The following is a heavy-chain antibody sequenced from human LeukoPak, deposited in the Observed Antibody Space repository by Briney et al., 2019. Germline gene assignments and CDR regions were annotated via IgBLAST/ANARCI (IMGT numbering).Heavy chain of an antibody. V-gene: IGHV4-61*02. CDR3: AREGETRDPVDY. CDR1: GGSISSGSYY. D-gene: IGHD3-16*01. J-gene: IGHJ4*02. CDR2: IYTSGST. Sequence: SQTLSLTCTVSGGSISSGSYYWSWIRQPAGKGLEWIGRIYTSGSTNYNPSLKSRVTISVDTSKNQFSLKLSSVTAADTAVYYCAREGETRDPVDYWGQGTLVTVSS.